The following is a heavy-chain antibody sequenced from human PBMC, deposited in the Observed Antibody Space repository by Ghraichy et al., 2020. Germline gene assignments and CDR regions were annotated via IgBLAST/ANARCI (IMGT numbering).Heavy chain of an antibody. Sequence: SETLSLTCGVYGGSFSGYYWSWIRQPPGKGLEWIGEINKSGTSNYNPSLKSRVTISIATSKNQFSLKLSSVTAADTAVYYCALVGYLLDYWGQGTLVTVSS. J-gene: IGHJ4*02. CDR2: INKSGTS. D-gene: IGHD1-26*01. V-gene: IGHV4-34*01. CDR3: ALVGYLLDY. CDR1: GGSFSGYY.